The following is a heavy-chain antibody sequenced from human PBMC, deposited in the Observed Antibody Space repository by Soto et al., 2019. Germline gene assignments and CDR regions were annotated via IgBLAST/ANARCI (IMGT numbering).Heavy chain of an antibody. CDR1: GFTVSSNY. V-gene: IGHV3-66*01. J-gene: IGHJ6*03. CDR3: ARVIAARPRSTYYYYYYMDV. CDR2: IYSGGST. Sequence: EVQLVESGGGLVQPGGSLRLSCAASGFTVSSNYMSWVRQAPGKGLEWVSVIYSGGSTYYADSVKGRFTISRDNSKNTLYLQMNSLRAEDTAVYYCARVIAARPRSTYYYYYYMDVWGKGTTVTVSS. D-gene: IGHD6-6*01.